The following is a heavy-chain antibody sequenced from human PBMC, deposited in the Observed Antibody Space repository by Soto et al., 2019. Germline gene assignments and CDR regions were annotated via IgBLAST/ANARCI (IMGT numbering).Heavy chain of an antibody. CDR1: GGSISSGGYS. CDR3: AREGYYDILTGYFDY. Sequence: SETLSLTCAVSGGSISSGGYSCNWIRQPPGKGLEWIGYIYHSGSTYYNPSLKSRVTISVDTSKNQFSLKLSSVTAADTAVYYCAREGYYDILTGYFDYWGQGTLVTVSS. CDR2: IYHSGST. D-gene: IGHD3-9*01. V-gene: IGHV4-30-2*01. J-gene: IGHJ4*02.